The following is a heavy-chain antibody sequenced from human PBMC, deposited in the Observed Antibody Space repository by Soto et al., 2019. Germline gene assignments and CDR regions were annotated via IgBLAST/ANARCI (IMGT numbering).Heavy chain of an antibody. D-gene: IGHD5-18*01. CDR3: VTGYHSDY. CDR2: IKNDGSEK. Sequence: GGSLRLSCAASGISTSSYWMGWARQAPGRGLEWVASIKNDGSEKYYMDSLKGRFTISRDNALNSLYLQMNSLRAEDTAVYFCVTGYHSDYWGQGTLVTVSS. CDR1: GISTSSYW. J-gene: IGHJ4*02. V-gene: IGHV3-7*03.